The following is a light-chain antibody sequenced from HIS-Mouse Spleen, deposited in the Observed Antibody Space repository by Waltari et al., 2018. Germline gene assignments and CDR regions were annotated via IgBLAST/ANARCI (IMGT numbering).Light chain of an antibody. J-gene: IGLJ3*02. CDR3: YSAADNNLV. CDR2: KDS. Sequence: SYELTQPSSVSVSPGQTARITCSGDVLATKYARWFQQKPGQAPVLVIYKDSERPSGIPERFSGSSSGTTVTLTISGAQVEDEADYYCYSAADNNLVFGGGTKLTVL. V-gene: IGLV3-27*01. CDR1: VLATKY.